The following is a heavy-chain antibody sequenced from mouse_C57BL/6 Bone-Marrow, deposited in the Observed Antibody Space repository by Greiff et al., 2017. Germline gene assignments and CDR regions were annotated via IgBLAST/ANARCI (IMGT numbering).Heavy chain of an antibody. CDR3: ARHDLITDYYAMDY. Sequence: EVKLVESGGDLVKPGGSLKLSCAASGFTFSSYGMSWVRQTQDKRLEWVATISSGGSYTYYPDSVKGRFTISRDNANNTLYLQMSSLKSEDTAMYYCARHDLITDYYAMDYWVQGTSVTVSS. D-gene: IGHD2-4*01. V-gene: IGHV5-6*02. CDR1: GFTFSSYG. CDR2: ISSGGSYT. J-gene: IGHJ4*01.